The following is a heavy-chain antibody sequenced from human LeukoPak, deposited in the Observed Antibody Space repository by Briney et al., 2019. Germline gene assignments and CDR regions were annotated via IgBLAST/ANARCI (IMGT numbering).Heavy chain of an antibody. CDR1: GFTFSNYW. J-gene: IGHJ4*02. CDR3: AKDWFGYYDSSGYYPH. D-gene: IGHD3-22*01. Sequence: GGSLRLSCAASGFTFSNYWMSWVRQAPGKGLEWVANIKQDGSEKYYVDSVKGRFTISRDNAKNSLYLQMNSLRAEDTALYYCAKDWFGYYDSSGYYPHWGQGTLVTVSS. V-gene: IGHV3-7*03. CDR2: IKQDGSEK.